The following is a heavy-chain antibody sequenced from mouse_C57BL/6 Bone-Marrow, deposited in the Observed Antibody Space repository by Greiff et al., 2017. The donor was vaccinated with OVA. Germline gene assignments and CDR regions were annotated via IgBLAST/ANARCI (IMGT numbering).Heavy chain of an antibody. V-gene: IGHV1-81*01. CDR1: GYTFTSYG. J-gene: IGHJ3*01. CDR3: AREYDYDAWFAY. Sequence: LVESGAELARPGASVKLSCKASGYTFTSYGISWVKQRTGQGLEWIGEIYPRSGNTYYNEKFKGKATLTADKSSSTAYMELRSLTSEDSAVYFCAREYDYDAWFAYWGQGTLVTVSA. CDR2: IYPRSGNT. D-gene: IGHD2-4*01.